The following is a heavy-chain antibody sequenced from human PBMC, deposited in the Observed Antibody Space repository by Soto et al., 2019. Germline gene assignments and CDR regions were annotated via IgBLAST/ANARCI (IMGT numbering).Heavy chain of an antibody. CDR3: ARDGEHCDGIACHDALDL. D-gene: IGHD2-21*01. Sequence: GGSLRLSCAASGFTFSSYWFYWVRQSPGKGLEWVGNIKQDGSVQNSLDSVKGRFTISRDNTKNSLYLQMNSLRAEDTAVYYCARDGEHCDGIACHDALDLWGQGTMVTVSS. CDR2: IKQDGSVQ. J-gene: IGHJ3*01. V-gene: IGHV3-7*01. CDR1: GFTFSSYW.